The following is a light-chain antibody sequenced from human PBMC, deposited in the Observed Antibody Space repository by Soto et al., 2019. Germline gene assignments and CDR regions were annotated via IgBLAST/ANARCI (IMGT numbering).Light chain of an antibody. J-gene: IGLJ2*01. Sequence: QSALPQPASVSGSPGQWITISCTGTSSDVGGYNYVSWYQQHPGKAPKLMIYEVSNRPSGVSNRFSGSKSGNTASLTISGLQAEDEADYYCSSYTSSSTRVFGGGTKLTVL. V-gene: IGLV2-14*01. CDR3: SSYTSSSTRV. CDR2: EVS. CDR1: SSDVGGYNY.